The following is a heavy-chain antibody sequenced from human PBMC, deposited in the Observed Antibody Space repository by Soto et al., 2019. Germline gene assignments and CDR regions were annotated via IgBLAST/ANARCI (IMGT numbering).Heavy chain of an antibody. D-gene: IGHD1-26*01. Sequence: SETLSLTCAVYGGSFSGYYWSWIRQPPGKGLEWIGEINHSGSTNYNPSLKSRVTISVDTSKNQFSLKLSSVTAADTAVYYCAKRGVYFCDYWGQGTLVTVSS. J-gene: IGHJ4*02. CDR1: GGSFSGYY. CDR3: AKRGVYFCDY. CDR2: INHSGST. V-gene: IGHV4-34*01.